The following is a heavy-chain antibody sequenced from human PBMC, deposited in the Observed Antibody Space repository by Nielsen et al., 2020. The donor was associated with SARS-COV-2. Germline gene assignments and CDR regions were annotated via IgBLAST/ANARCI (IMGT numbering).Heavy chain of an antibody. CDR2: IYYSGST. V-gene: IGHV4-31*03. D-gene: IGHD2-15*01. J-gene: IGHJ5*02. CDR1: GGSISSGGYY. CDR3: ARDLTDVAIHP. Sequence: SETLSLTCTVSGGSISSGGYYWSWIRQHPGKGLEWIGYIYYSGSTYYNPSLKSRVTISVDKSKNQFSLKLSSVTAADTAVYYCARDLTDVAIHPWGQGTLVTVSS.